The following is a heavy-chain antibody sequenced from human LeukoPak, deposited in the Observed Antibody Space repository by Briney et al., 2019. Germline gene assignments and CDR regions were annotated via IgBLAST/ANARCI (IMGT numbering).Heavy chain of an antibody. Sequence: LSLTCTVSGGSISSSSYYWGWIRQPPGKGLEWVSYISSSGSPIYYADSVKGRFTISRDNAKNSLYLQMNSLRAEDTAVYYCARLGFPVYYYYMDVWGKGTTVSVSS. J-gene: IGHJ6*03. CDR3: ARLGFPVYYYYMDV. CDR1: GGSISSSSYY. V-gene: IGHV3-11*04. D-gene: IGHD2-15*01. CDR2: ISSSGSPI.